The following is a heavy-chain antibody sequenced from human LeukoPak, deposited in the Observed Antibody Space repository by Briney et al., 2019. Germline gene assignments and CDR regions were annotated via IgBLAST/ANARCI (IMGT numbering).Heavy chain of an antibody. CDR2: IIPILGIA. J-gene: IGHJ4*02. CDR1: GGTFSSYA. V-gene: IGHV1-69*04. D-gene: IGHD3-22*01. CDR3: ATHDSSGYYRDY. Sequence: PPASVKVSCKASGGTFSSYAISWVRQAPGQGLEWMGRIIPILGIANYAQKFQGRVTITADKSTSTAYMELSSLRSEDTAVYYCATHDSSGYYRDYWGQGTLVTVSS.